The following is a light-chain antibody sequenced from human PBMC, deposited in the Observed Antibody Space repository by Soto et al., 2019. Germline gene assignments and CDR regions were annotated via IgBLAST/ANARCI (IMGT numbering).Light chain of an antibody. CDR3: QQYGSSP. CDR2: GAS. J-gene: IGKJ5*01. Sequence: EIVLTQSPGTLSLSPGERATLSCRASQSVSSSYLAWYLQKPGQAPRLLIYGASSRATGIPDRFSGSGSGTDFTLTISRLEPEDFAVYYCQQYGSSPFGQGTRLEIK. V-gene: IGKV3-20*01. CDR1: QSVSSSY.